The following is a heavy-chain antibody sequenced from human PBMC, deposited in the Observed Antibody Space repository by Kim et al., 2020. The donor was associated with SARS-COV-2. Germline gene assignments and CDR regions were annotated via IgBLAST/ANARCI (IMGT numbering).Heavy chain of an antibody. Sequence: GGSLRLSYAASGFSMSDYAMTWVRQPPGRGLEWVSSISGGGINIYYADSEKGRFTIFRDDSKNTVYLEMNSLRVEDTALYFCAKGARYSGTWYVDNWGQGTLVTVSS. D-gene: IGHD1-26*01. CDR1: GFSMSDYA. CDR3: AKGARYSGTWYVDN. CDR2: ISGGGINI. V-gene: IGHV3-23*01. J-gene: IGHJ4*02.